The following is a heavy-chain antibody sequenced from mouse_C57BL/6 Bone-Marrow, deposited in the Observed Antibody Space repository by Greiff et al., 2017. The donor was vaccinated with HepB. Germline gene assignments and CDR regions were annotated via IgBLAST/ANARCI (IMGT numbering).Heavy chain of an antibody. CDR2: IYPGDGDT. Sequence: VQLVESGAELVKPGASVKISCKASGYAFSSYWMNWVKQRPGKGLEWIGQIYPGDGDTNYNGKFKGKATLTADKSSSTAYMQLSSLTSEDSAVYFCARSSYDWGYFDVWGTGTTVTVSS. D-gene: IGHD2-4*01. J-gene: IGHJ1*03. CDR1: GYAFSSYW. CDR3: ARSSYDWGYFDV. V-gene: IGHV1-80*01.